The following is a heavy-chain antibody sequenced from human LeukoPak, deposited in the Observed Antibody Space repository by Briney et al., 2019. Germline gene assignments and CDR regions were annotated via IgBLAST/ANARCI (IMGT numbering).Heavy chain of an antibody. CDR1: GYTFTGYY. CDR3: ARDLMTTPTWDFDY. J-gene: IGHJ4*02. CDR2: INPNSGTT. D-gene: IGHD3-16*01. V-gene: IGHV1-2*02. Sequence: ASVKVSCKGSGYTFTGYYMHWVRQAPGQGLEWMGWINPNSGTTNYAQKFQGRVTVTRDTSISTAYMELSRLESDDTAVYYCARDLMTTPTWDFDYWGQGTLVTVAS.